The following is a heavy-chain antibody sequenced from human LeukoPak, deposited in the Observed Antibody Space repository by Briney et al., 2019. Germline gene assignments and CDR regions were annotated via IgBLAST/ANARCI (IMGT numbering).Heavy chain of an antibody. J-gene: IGHJ6*04. CDR2: IYTSGST. Sequence: SETLSLTCTVSGGSISSYYWSWIRQPPGKGLEWIGYIYTSGSTNYNPSLKSRVTISVDTSKNQFSLKLSSVTAADTAVYYCARHVYGEGMVVWGKGTTVTVSS. CDR3: ARHVYGEGMVV. V-gene: IGHV4-4*09. CDR1: GGSISSYY. D-gene: IGHD4-17*01.